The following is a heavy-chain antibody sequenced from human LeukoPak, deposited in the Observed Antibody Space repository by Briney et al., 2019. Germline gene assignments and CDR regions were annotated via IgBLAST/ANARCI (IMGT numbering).Heavy chain of an antibody. Sequence: SETLSLTCTVSGGSISSYYWSWIRQPPGKGLEWVGYIYYSGSTNYNPSLKSRVTISVDTSKNQFSLKLSSVTAADTAVYYCARGGGRHGKTFDHWGQGTLVTVSS. CDR1: GGSISSYY. D-gene: IGHD1-14*01. J-gene: IGHJ5*02. CDR3: ARGGGRHGKTFDH. CDR2: IYYSGST. V-gene: IGHV4-59*01.